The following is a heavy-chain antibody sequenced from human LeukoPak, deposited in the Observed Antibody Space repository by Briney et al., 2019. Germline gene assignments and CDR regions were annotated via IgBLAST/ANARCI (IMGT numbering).Heavy chain of an antibody. Sequence: SETLSLTCTVSGGSISSYYWSWIRQPPGKGLEWIGYIYTSGSTNYNPSLKSRVTISVDTSKNQFSLKLSSVTAADTAVYYCARHRKRRWLQSGGAFDIWGQGTMVTVSS. CDR1: GGSISSYY. V-gene: IGHV4-4*09. D-gene: IGHD5-24*01. CDR3: ARHRKRRWLQSGGAFDI. J-gene: IGHJ3*02. CDR2: IYTSGST.